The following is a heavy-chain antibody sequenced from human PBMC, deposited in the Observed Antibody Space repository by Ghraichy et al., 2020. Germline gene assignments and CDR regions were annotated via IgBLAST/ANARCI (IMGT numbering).Heavy chain of an antibody. D-gene: IGHD3-22*01. CDR3: ARASYYYDSSGYYLDDAFDI. Sequence: GGSLRLSCAASGFTFSSYSMNWVRQAPGKGLEWVSYISSSSSTIYYADSVKGRFTISRDNAKNSLYLQMNSLRAEDTAVYYCARASYYYDSSGYYLDDAFDIWGQGTMVTVSS. J-gene: IGHJ3*02. CDR2: ISSSSSTI. CDR1: GFTFSSYS. V-gene: IGHV3-48*04.